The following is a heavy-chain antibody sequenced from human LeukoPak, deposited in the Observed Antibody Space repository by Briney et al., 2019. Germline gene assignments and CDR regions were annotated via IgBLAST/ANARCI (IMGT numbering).Heavy chain of an antibody. Sequence: SETLSLTCTVSGGSISSYYWSWIRQPPGKGPEWIGYIYYSGSTNYNPSLKSRVTISVDTSKNQFSLKLSSVTAADTAVYYCARDYGDSLWDYWGQGTLVTVSS. J-gene: IGHJ4*02. CDR2: IYYSGST. CDR3: ARDYGDSLWDY. D-gene: IGHD4-17*01. V-gene: IGHV4-59*01. CDR1: GGSISSYY.